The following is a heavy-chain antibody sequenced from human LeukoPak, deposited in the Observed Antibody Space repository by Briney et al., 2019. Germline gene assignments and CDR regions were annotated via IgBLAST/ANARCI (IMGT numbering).Heavy chain of an antibody. D-gene: IGHD3-3*01. J-gene: IGHJ4*02. Sequence: GGSLRLSCVDSGFTFSSYAMSWVRQAPGKGLEWVSGISGSGGSKYYADSVKGRFTVSRDNSKNTLYLQMNSLRAEDTAVYYCARGQAITIFGVVPDFDYWGQGTLVTVSS. CDR3: ARGQAITIFGVVPDFDY. CDR2: ISGSGGSK. CDR1: GFTFSSYA. V-gene: IGHV3-23*01.